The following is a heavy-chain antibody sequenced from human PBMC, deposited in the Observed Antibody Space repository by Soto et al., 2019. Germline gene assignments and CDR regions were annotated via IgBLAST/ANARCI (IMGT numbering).Heavy chain of an antibody. CDR3: AKDLGYDFWSGYYGPYYLDY. V-gene: IGHV3-23*01. Sequence: PGGSLRLSCAASGFTFSSYAMSWVRQAPGKGLEWVSAISGSGGSTYYADSVKGRFTISRDNSKNTLYLQMNSLRAEDTAVYYCAKDLGYDFWSGYYGPYYLDYWGQGTLVTVSS. D-gene: IGHD3-3*01. CDR1: GFTFSSYA. CDR2: ISGSGGST. J-gene: IGHJ4*02.